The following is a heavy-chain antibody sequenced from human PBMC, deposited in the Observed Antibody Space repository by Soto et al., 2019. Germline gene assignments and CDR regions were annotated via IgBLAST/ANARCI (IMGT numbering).Heavy chain of an antibody. Sequence: QVQLVQSGAEVKKPGSSVKVSCKASGGTFSSYAISWVRQAPGQGLEWMGGIIPIFGTANYAQKFQGRVTITADESTXXAXMXXSSLRSEDTAVYYCASGTLVLYSYGNGLRRYGMDVWGQGTTVTVSS. CDR1: GGTFSSYA. CDR2: IIPIFGTA. V-gene: IGHV1-69*12. CDR3: ASGTLVLYSYGNGLRRYGMDV. D-gene: IGHD5-18*01. J-gene: IGHJ6*02.